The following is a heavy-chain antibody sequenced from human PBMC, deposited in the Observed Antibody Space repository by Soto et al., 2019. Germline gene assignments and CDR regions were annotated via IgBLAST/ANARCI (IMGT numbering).Heavy chain of an antibody. Sequence: QVHLVQSGAEVKKPGSSVKVSCKTSGGSFNNYAFSWVRQAPGQGLEWMGGIIPNFDTPNYAQKFQDRVTIIADESTRTVYLELRILRSNDTAVYYCAVAMVREILILESSGMHVWGQGTTVIVSS. CDR1: GGSFNNYA. J-gene: IGHJ6*02. V-gene: IGHV1-69*01. CDR3: AVAMVREILILESSGMHV. CDR2: IIPNFDTP. D-gene: IGHD3-10*01.